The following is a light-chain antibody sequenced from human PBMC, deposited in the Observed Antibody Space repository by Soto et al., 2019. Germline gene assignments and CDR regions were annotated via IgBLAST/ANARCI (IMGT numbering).Light chain of an antibody. CDR2: DVH. Sequence: QSALTQPPSASGSPGQSVAISCSGTSSDVGGYNYVSWYQQHPDKAPKLMIYDVHKRPSGGPDRFSGSKSGNTASLTVSGLQAEDEADYYCISYAGSNKPAFGGGTKLTVL. CDR3: ISYAGSNKPA. J-gene: IGLJ2*01. V-gene: IGLV2-8*01. CDR1: SSDVGGYNY.